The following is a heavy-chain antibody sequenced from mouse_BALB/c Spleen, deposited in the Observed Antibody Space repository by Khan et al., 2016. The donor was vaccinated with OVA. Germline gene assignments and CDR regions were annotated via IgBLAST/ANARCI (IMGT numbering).Heavy chain of an antibody. Sequence: EVQLVESGGGLVKPGGSLKVSCAASGFTFRNYAMSWVRQTPEKRLEWVASISSGGNTYYPDNVKGRFTISRDNARNILYLQMSSLRSEDTAMYYCARDYWFVYWGQGTLVTVSA. CDR2: ISSGGNT. V-gene: IGHV5-6-5*01. D-gene: IGHD1-1*02. CDR3: ARDYWFVY. CDR1: GFTFRNYA. J-gene: IGHJ3*01.